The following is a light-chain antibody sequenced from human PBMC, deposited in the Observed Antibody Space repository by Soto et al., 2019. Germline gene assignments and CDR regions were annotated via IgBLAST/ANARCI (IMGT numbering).Light chain of an antibody. Sequence: DIQMTQSPSTLSASVGDRVTITCRASQSISSWLAWYQQKPEKAPNLLIYKASSLESGVPSRFSATGSVTEFTLTISTLQPDDFATYYCQQYIRYPLTFGQGTRLEI. CDR1: QSISSW. CDR2: KAS. V-gene: IGKV1-5*03. CDR3: QQYIRYPLT. J-gene: IGKJ5*01.